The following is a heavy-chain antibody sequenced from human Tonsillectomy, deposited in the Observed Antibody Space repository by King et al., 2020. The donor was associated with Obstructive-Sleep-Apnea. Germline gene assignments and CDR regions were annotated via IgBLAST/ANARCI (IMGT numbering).Heavy chain of an antibody. D-gene: IGHD3-10*01. J-gene: IGHJ4*02. CDR1: GFTFSNAW. CDR2: IKSKTDGGTT. CDR3: TASVGELLKAY. Sequence: VQLVESGGGLVKPGGSLRLSCAASGFTFSNAWMSWVRQAPGKGLEWVGRIKSKTDGGTTDYAAPVKGRFTISRDDSKNTLYLQMNSLKTEDTAVYYCTASVGELLKAYWGQGTLVTVSS. V-gene: IGHV3-15*01.